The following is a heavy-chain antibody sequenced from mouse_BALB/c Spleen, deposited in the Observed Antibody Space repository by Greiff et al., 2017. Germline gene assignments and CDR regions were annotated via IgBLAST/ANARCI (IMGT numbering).Heavy chain of an antibody. J-gene: IGHJ1*01. CDR2: ISSGGSYT. CDR3: TREDYDGGDWYFDV. D-gene: IGHD2-4*01. CDR1: GFTFSSYT. Sequence: EVQGVESGGGLVKPGGSLKLSCAASGFTFSSYTMSWVRQTPEKRLEWVATISSGGSYTYYPDSVKGRFTISRDNAKNTLYLQMSSLKSEDTAMYYCTREDYDGGDWYFDVWGAGTTVTVSS. V-gene: IGHV5-6-4*01.